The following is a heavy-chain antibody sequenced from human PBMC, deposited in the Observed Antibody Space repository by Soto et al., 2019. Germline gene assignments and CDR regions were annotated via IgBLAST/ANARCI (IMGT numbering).Heavy chain of an antibody. CDR3: AAPGGHHFGMDV. CDR1: GYSFTAFY. D-gene: IGHD2-15*01. Sequence: ASVKVSCKASGYSFTAFYIHWVRQAPGQGLEWLGWISGYNANTKEARKFQDRVTMTADTSTRTAYLEVRSLTSDDTGVYFCAAPGGHHFGMDVWGQGTTVTVSS. J-gene: IGHJ6*02. V-gene: IGHV1-18*04. CDR2: ISGYNANT.